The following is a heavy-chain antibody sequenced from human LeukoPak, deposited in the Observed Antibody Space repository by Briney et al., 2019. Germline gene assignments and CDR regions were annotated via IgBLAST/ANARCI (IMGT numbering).Heavy chain of an antibody. J-gene: IGHJ3*02. Sequence: ASVKVSCKASGYTFTDYYIHWVRQAPGQGLEWMGWINPDSGGTNHEQKFQGRVTMTRDTSISTVYMEVTSLRSDDTAVYYCARGHMTAAGNSRTGAFDIWGQGTMVTVSS. D-gene: IGHD6-13*01. V-gene: IGHV1-2*02. CDR3: ARGHMTAAGNSRTGAFDI. CDR1: GYTFTDYY. CDR2: INPDSGGT.